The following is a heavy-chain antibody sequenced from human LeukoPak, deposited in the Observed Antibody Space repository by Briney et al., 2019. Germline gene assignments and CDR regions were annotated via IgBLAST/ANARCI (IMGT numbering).Heavy chain of an antibody. CDR1: GGSISSGSYY. D-gene: IGHD6-13*01. CDR2: IYTSGST. J-gene: IGHJ4*02. Sequence: TSQTLSLTCTVSGGSISSGSYYWSWIRQPAGKGLEWIGRIYTSGSTNYNPSLKSRVTMSVDTSKNQFSLKLTSVTAADTAVYYCAREAAAGTFYFDYWGQGTLVTVSS. V-gene: IGHV4-61*02. CDR3: AREAAAGTFYFDY.